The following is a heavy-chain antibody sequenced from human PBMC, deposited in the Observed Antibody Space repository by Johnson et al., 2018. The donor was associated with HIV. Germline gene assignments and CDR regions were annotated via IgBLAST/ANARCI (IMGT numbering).Heavy chain of an antibody. CDR3: AKSGLFVLVVYAPDVFDI. CDR1: GFTFSDYY. D-gene: IGHD2-8*02. CDR2: ISGSGGST. Sequence: VQLVESGGGLVKPGGSLRLSCAASGFTFSDYYMSWIRQAPGKGLEWVSAISGSGGSTYYADSVQGRFTISRDNSKNTLYLQMNSLRPEDTAVYYCAKSGLFVLVVYAPDVFDIWGQGTMVTVSS. J-gene: IGHJ3*02. V-gene: IGHV3-23*04.